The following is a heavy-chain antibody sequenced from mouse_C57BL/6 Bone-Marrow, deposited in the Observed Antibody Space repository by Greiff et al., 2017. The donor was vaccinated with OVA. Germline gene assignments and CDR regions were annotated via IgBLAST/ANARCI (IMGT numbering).Heavy chain of an antibody. CDR3: ARSGGYGAWYFDV. Sequence: QVQLQQPGAELVKPGASVKLSCKASGYTFTSYWMHWVKQRPGQGIEWIGMIHPNSGSTNYNEKFKSKATLTVDKSSSTAYMQLSSLTSEDSAVYYCARSGGYGAWYFDVWGTGTTVTVSS. J-gene: IGHJ1*03. CDR2: IHPNSGST. CDR1: GYTFTSYW. V-gene: IGHV1-64*01. D-gene: IGHD1-1*02.